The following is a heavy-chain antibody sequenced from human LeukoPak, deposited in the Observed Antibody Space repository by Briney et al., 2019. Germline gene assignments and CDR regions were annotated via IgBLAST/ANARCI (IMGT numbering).Heavy chain of an antibody. CDR3: AKGRASGTLYYYGMDV. D-gene: IGHD1-1*01. CDR2: ISGSGGST. J-gene: IGHJ6*04. Sequence: SXAXAGXTFYSYARRWVGRAPGKGGGGGSSISGSGGSTYYVDFVKGRFTISRDNSKNTLYLQMNSLRAEDTAVYYCAKGRASGTLYYYGMDVWGKGTTVTVS. CDR1: GXTFYSYA. V-gene: IGHV3-23*01.